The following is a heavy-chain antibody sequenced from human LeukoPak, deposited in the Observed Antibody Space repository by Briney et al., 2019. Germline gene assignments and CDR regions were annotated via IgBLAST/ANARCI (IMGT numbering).Heavy chain of an antibody. Sequence: GGSLRLSCAASGFTFSSYSMNWDRQAPGKGLEWVSSISSSSSYIYYADSVKGRFTISRDNAKNSLYLQMNSLRAEDTAVYYCARESGKYCSGGSCYRRPFDYWGQGTLVTVSS. CDR2: ISSSSSYI. D-gene: IGHD2-15*01. CDR1: GFTFSSYS. J-gene: IGHJ4*02. V-gene: IGHV3-21*01. CDR3: ARESGKYCSGGSCYRRPFDY.